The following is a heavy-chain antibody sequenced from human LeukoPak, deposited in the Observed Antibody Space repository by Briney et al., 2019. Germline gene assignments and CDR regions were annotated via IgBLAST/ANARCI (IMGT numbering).Heavy chain of an antibody. J-gene: IGHJ4*02. CDR3: ARIRGGYYFRDRYYFDY. V-gene: IGHV4-31*03. CDR1: GGSISSGGYY. CDR2: IYYSGST. Sequence: SQTLSLTCTVSGGSISSGGYYWGWLRQHPGTGLEWVGYIYYSGSTYYNPSLKSRVTISVNTSKNQFSLKLSSVTAADTAVYYCARIRGGYYFRDRYYFDYWGQGTLVTVSS. D-gene: IGHD1-26*01.